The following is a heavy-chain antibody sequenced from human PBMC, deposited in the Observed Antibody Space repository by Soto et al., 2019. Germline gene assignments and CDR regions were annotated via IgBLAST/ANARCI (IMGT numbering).Heavy chain of an antibody. D-gene: IGHD3-10*01. CDR3: ANDRSMVRGVIDY. Sequence: PGGSLRLSCAASGFTFSSYGMHWVRQAPGKGLEWVAVISYDGSNKYYADSVKGRFTISRDNSKNTLYLQMNSLRAEDTAVYYCANDRSMVRGVIDYCGQXTLVTVAS. CDR1: GFTFSSYG. V-gene: IGHV3-30*18. J-gene: IGHJ4*02. CDR2: ISYDGSNK.